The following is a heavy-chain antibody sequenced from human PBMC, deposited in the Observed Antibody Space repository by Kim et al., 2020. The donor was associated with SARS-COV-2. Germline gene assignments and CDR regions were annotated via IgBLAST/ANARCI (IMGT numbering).Heavy chain of an antibody. V-gene: IGHV4-59*01. CDR2: IYYSGST. D-gene: IGHD6-13*01. CDR1: GGSISSYY. CDR3: AGDLGGSSWYYYGMDV. Sequence: SETLSLTCTVSGGSISSYYWSWIRQPPGKGLEWIGYIYYSGSTNYNPSLKSRVTISVDTSKNPFSLKLSSVTAADTAVYYCAGDLGGSSWYYYGMDVWGQGTTVTVSS. J-gene: IGHJ6*02.